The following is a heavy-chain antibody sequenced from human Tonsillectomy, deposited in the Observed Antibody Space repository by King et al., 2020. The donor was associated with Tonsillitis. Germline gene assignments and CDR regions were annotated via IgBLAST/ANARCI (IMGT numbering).Heavy chain of an antibody. CDR1: GYSFTSYW. V-gene: IGHV5-51*03. J-gene: IGHJ3*02. Sequence: QLVQSGAEVKKPGESLKISCKGSGYSFTSYWIGWVRQMPGKGLEWMGIIYPGDSDTRYSPSFQGQVTISADKSISTAYLQWSSLKASDTAMYYCARRAEGSGDLDDAFDIWGQGRRVSVSS. CDR2: IYPGDSDT. CDR3: ARRAEGSGDLDDAFDI. D-gene: IGHD2-15*01.